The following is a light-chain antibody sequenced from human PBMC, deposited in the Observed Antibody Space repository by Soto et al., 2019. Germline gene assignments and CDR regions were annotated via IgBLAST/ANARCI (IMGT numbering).Light chain of an antibody. CDR3: LQYSTSPST. CDR2: GAS. Sequence: DIQMTQSPSSLSASVGDRVTITCRASQDILNHLTWFQQKPGRAPKSLIYGASNLHSGVSPKFSGSGFGTEVTLTISSLQPEDFATYYCLQYSTSPSTFGQGTKLEI. V-gene: IGKV1-16*02. CDR1: QDILNH. J-gene: IGKJ2*01.